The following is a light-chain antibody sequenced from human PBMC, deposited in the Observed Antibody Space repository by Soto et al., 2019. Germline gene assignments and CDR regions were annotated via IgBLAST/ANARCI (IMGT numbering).Light chain of an antibody. Sequence: QSVLTQPASVSGSPGQSITISCTGTSGDVGGYSYVSWYQQLPGKAPKLMIYDVSDRPSGVSNRFSGSKSGNTASLTISGLQAEDEADYYCSSYTSSSLYVFGTGTKVTVL. CDR3: SSYTSSSLYV. CDR2: DVS. V-gene: IGLV2-14*01. CDR1: SGDVGGYSY. J-gene: IGLJ1*01.